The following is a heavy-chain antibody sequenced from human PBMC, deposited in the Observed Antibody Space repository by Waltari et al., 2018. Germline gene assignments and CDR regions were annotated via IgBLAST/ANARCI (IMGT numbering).Heavy chain of an antibody. V-gene: IGHV4-59*01. CDR2: IYYSGST. CDR3: ARDVVATVTNNWFDP. J-gene: IGHJ5*02. CDR1: GGSISSYY. Sequence: QVQLQESGPGLVKPSETLSLTCTVSGGSISSYYWSWIRQPPGKGLEWIGYIYYSGSTNYNPSLKRRVTISVDTSKNQFSLKLSSVTAADTAVYYCARDVVATVTNNWFDPWGQGTLVTVSS. D-gene: IGHD4-4*01.